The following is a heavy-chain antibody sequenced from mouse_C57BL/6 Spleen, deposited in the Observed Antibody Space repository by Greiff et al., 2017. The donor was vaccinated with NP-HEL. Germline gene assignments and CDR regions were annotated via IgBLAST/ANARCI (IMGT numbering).Heavy chain of an antibody. D-gene: IGHD3-1*01. CDR3: ARWATPRGYFDV. J-gene: IGHJ1*03. CDR1: GYSITSDY. Sequence: EVQGVESGPGLAKPSQTLSLTCSVTGYSITSDYWNWIRKFPGNKLEYMGYISYSGSTYYNHSLKRRISILRDTSKNQYYLQLNSVTTEDTATYYCARWATPRGYFDVWGTGTTVTVSS. V-gene: IGHV3-8*01. CDR2: ISYSGST.